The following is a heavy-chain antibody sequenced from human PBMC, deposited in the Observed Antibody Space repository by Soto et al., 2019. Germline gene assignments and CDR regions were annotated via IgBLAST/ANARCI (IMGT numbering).Heavy chain of an antibody. D-gene: IGHD1-1*01. CDR1: GFTFSSHA. V-gene: IGHV3-23*01. Sequence: HPGGSLRLSCAASGFTFSSHAMNWVRQAPRKGLEWVSDINGGGGITNYADSVKGRFTVSRDNSKNTLYLQLESLRAEDTAIYYCVKRSRDGHNSPLDYWGQGTLVTVSS. CDR3: VKRSRDGHNSPLDY. CDR2: INGGGGIT. J-gene: IGHJ4*02.